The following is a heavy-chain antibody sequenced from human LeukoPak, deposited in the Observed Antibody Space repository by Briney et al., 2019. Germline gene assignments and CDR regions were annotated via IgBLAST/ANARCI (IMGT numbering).Heavy chain of an antibody. CDR3: AKCSTPAYTTGWCNWIDP. CDR1: ESTFSGAW. J-gene: IGHJ5*02. CDR2: IRSKRDGETA. V-gene: IGHV3-15*07. D-gene: IGHD6-19*01. Sequence: GESLRLSCVASESTFSGAWMHWVRQAPGKGLEWVGLIRSKRDGETADYPAPVKGRFTTSRDDSKSTVYLQMNSLRADDTAVYYCAKCSTPAYTTGWCNWIDPWGQGTLVTVSS.